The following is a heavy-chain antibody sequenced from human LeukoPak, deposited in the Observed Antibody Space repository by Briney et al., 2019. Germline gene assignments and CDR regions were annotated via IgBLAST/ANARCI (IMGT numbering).Heavy chain of an antibody. V-gene: IGHV3-66*01. CDR2: IYSGGST. Sequence: GGSLRLSCAVSGFTVSTYYMSWVRQVPGKGLEWVSVIYSGGSTYYADSVKGRFTISRDNSKNTLYLQMNSLRAEDTAVYYCVAYYDILTGYKYWGQGTLVTVSS. J-gene: IGHJ4*02. CDR3: VAYYDILTGYKY. D-gene: IGHD3-9*01. CDR1: GFTVSTYY.